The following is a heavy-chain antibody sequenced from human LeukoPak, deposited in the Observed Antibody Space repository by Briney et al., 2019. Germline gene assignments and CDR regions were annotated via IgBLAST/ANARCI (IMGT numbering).Heavy chain of an antibody. CDR1: GGSISSYY. Sequence: SETLSLTCTVSGGSISSYYWSWIRQPPGKGLEWIGYIYYSGSTNYNPSLKSRVTISVDTSKNQFSLKLSSVTAADTAVYYCASGYRSSYYYYGMDVWGQGTTATVSS. D-gene: IGHD5-24*01. CDR3: ASGYRSSYYYYGMDV. V-gene: IGHV4-59*01. CDR2: IYYSGST. J-gene: IGHJ6*02.